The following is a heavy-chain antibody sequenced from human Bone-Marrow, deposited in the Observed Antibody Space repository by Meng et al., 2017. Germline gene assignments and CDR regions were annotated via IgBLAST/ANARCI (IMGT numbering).Heavy chain of an antibody. V-gene: IGHV4-4*02. CDR1: GGSIRSSNW. CDR3: ARVSLQATIAAAGVVWFDP. CDR2: IYHSGST. D-gene: IGHD6-13*01. Sequence: QVQLQESGPGLVEPSATLFLTCAVSGGSIRSSNWWSWIRQPPGKGLEWIGEIYHSGSTNYNPSLKSRVTISVDKSKNQFSLKLSSVTAADTAVYYCARVSLQATIAAAGVVWFDPWGQGTLVTVSS. J-gene: IGHJ5*02.